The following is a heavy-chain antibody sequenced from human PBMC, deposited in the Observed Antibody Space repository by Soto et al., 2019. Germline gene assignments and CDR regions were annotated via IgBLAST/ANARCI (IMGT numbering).Heavy chain of an antibody. CDR1: GFIVSNTY. CDR2: ISGSGGST. CDR3: AKDLAEEGFDP. V-gene: IGHV3-23*01. Sequence: GGSLRLSCEASGFIVSNTYMSWVRQAPGKGLEWVSAISGSGGSTYYADSVKGRFTISRDNSKNTLYLQMNSLRAEDTAVYYCAKDLAEEGFDPWGQGTLVTVSS. J-gene: IGHJ5*02.